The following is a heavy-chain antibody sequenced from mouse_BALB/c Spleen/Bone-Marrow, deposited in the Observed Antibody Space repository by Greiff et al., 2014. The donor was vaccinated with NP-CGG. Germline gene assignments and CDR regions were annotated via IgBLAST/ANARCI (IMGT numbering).Heavy chain of an antibody. CDR3: AKHGGGYFDY. J-gene: IGHJ2*02. CDR2: IWNDGST. CDR1: GFSLTSYG. Sequence: VMLVESGPGLVAPSQGLSITCTISGFSLTSYGVHWVRQPRGKGLEWLTVIWNDGSTTYNSALKSRLTISKDNSKSQVFLKMNSLQTDDTGMYYCAKHGGGYFDYWGQGTSLIVSS. V-gene: IGHV2-6-1*01.